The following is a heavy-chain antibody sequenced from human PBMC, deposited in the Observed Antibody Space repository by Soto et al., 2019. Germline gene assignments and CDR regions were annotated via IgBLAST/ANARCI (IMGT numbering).Heavy chain of an antibody. V-gene: IGHV3-33*01. CDR1: GFTFSSYG. CDR2: IWYDGSNK. J-gene: IGHJ4*02. D-gene: IGHD2-15*01. CDR3: AREGYCSGGSCYSVPVFDY. Sequence: QVQLVESGGGVVQPGRSLRLSCAASGFTFSSYGMHWVRQAPGKGLEWVAVIWYDGSNKYYADSVKGRFTISRDNSKNTRYLHMNSLRAEDTAVCYWAREGYCSGGSCYSVPVFDYWGQGTMVTVSS.